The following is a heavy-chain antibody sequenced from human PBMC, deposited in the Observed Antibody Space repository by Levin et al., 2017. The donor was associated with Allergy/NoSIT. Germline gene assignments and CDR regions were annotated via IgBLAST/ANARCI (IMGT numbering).Heavy chain of an antibody. CDR3: TRDPGYGDKHYYYYDGMDV. CDR1: GFTFSGSA. V-gene: IGHV3-73*01. J-gene: IGHJ6*02. D-gene: IGHD4-17*01. CDR2: IRSKANSYAT. Sequence: PGGSLRLSCAASGFTFSGSAMHWVRQASGKGLEWVGRIRSKANSYATAYAASVKGRFTISRDDSKNTAYLQMNSLKTEDTAVYYCTRDPGYGDKHYYYYDGMDVWGQGTTVTVSS.